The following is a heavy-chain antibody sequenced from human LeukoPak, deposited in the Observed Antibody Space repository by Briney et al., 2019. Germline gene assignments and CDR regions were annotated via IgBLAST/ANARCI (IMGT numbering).Heavy chain of an antibody. V-gene: IGHV4-39*07. CDR2: IYYSGST. Sequence: SETLSLTCTVSGGSISSSSYYWGWIRQPPGKGLEWIGSIYYSGSTYYNPSLKSRVTISVDTSKNQFSLKLSSVTAADTAVYYCARTQYQLLLFDYWGQGTLVTVSS. CDR1: GGSISSSSYY. CDR3: ARTQYQLLLFDY. D-gene: IGHD2-2*01. J-gene: IGHJ4*02.